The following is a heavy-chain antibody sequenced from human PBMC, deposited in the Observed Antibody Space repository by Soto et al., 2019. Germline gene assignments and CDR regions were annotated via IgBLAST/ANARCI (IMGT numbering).Heavy chain of an antibody. Sequence: PSQTLSLTCAISGDSVSSNSAAWNWIRQSPSRGLEWLGRTYYRSKWYNDYAVSVKSXXXXXXXXXXXXXXXXXXXXXXXXXXXXYCARANRLELRTRGAFDIWGQGTMVTVSS. D-gene: IGHD1-7*01. CDR3: ARANRLELRTRGAFDI. J-gene: IGHJ3*02. CDR1: GDSVSSNSAA. V-gene: IGHV6-1*01. CDR2: TYYRSKWYN.